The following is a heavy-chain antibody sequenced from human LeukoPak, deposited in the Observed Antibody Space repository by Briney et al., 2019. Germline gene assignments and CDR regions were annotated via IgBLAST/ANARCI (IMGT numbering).Heavy chain of an antibody. Sequence: SETLSLTCAVYGGSFSGYYWSWIRQPPVKGLEWIGEINHSGSTNYNPSLKSRVTISVDTSKNQFSLKLSSVTAADTAVYYCARSNYVWGSYRPRQSDAFDIWGQGTMVTVSS. D-gene: IGHD3-16*02. J-gene: IGHJ3*02. CDR2: INHSGST. V-gene: IGHV4-34*01. CDR1: GGSFSGYY. CDR3: ARSNYVWGSYRPRQSDAFDI.